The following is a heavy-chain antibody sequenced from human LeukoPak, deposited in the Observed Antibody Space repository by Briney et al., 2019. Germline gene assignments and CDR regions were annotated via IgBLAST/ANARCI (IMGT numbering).Heavy chain of an antibody. CDR2: ISSSSTI. D-gene: IGHD5-12*01. J-gene: IGHJ6*02. CDR3: AKEVATPGYYGMDV. V-gene: IGHV3-48*01. CDR1: GFTFSSYS. Sequence: PGGSLRLSCAASGFTFSSYSMNWVRQAPGKGLEWVSYISSSSTIYYADSVKGRFTISRDNSKNTLYLQMNSLRAEDTAVYYCAKEVATPGYYGMDVWGQGTTVTVSS.